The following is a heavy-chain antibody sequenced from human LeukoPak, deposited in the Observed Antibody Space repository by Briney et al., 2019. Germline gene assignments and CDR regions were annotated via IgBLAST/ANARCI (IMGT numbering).Heavy chain of an antibody. J-gene: IGHJ4*02. D-gene: IGHD3-10*01. CDR2: IETGGAST. CDR3: AKDFGGAGSY. V-gene: IGHV3-23*01. Sequence: GGSLRLSCAASGFTFSSYGMSWVRQAPGKGLEWVSAIETGGASTYYADSVKGRFSISRDNSKNTLYLQMNSLRAEDTAVYYCAKDFGGAGSYWGQGTLVTVSS. CDR1: GFTFSSYG.